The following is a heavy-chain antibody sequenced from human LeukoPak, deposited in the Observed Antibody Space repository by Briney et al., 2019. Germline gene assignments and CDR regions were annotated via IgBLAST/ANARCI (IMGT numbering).Heavy chain of an antibody. V-gene: IGHV3-7*01. J-gene: IGHJ4*02. CDR2: MNQGGSET. CDR3: ARDGVAGGF. CDR1: GFTFGRHW. Sequence: HPGGSLRLSCAASGFTFGRHWMSWVRQAPGKGLEWVAHMNQGGSETTNVDSVKGRFTISRDDAKNLVFLQMNSLRVEDTAVYYCARDGVAGGFWGQGILVTVSS. D-gene: IGHD6-19*01.